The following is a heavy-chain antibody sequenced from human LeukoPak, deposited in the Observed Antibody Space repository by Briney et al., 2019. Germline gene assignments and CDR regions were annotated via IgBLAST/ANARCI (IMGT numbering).Heavy chain of an antibody. J-gene: IGHJ3*02. CDR2: MSWDGSSI. CDR1: GFTLTPYT. Sequence: GGSLRLSCAASGFTLTPYTMHWVQRAPGKGLQWVPRMSWDGSSIQYGDSVKGRFAISRDNSKNTLYLQMNSLRPEDTAVYYCARDGKGGANDGFDIWGQAQMVTVSS. D-gene: IGHD1-26*01. V-gene: IGHV3-30*09. CDR3: ARDGKGGANDGFDI.